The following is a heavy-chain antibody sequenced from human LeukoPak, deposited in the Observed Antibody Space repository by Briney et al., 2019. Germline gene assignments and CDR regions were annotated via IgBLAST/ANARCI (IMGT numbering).Heavy chain of an antibody. CDR1: GFSVSSHY. J-gene: IGHJ3*02. D-gene: IGHD3-22*01. Sequence: GRTLRLSCAVSGFSVSSHYMTWVRHPPGKGLDWVSINYANEKTFYAESVKGRFTISRDGSKNTLYLQMNSLRTEDTAIYYCAGYDNSGQYYVGRAFDIWGQGTMVAVSS. V-gene: IGHV3-53*01. CDR3: AGYDNSGQYYVGRAFDI. CDR2: NYANEKT.